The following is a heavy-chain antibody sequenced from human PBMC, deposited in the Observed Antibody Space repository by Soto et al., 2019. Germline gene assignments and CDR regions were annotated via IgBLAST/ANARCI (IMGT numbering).Heavy chain of an antibody. CDR1: GFTFSRYL. D-gene: IGHD6-13*01. V-gene: IGHV3-7*03. CDR2: IKEDGSEM. J-gene: IGHJ4*02. Sequence: GGSLRLSCAASGFTFSRYLMSWVRQAPGKGLEWVANIKEDGSEMYYVDSVKGRFTISRDNAKNSLYLQMSSLRADDTAVYYCAKSLAAAKFYFDSWGQGTQVTVSS. CDR3: AKSLAAAKFYFDS.